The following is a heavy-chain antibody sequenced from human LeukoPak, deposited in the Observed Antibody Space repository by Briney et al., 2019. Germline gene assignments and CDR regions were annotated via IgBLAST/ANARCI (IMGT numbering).Heavy chain of an antibody. V-gene: IGHV5-51*01. Sequence: GESLKISFKASGYSFTTYWLGWVRQMPGRGLEYMAIIHPGNSDTRYSPSFQGQVTISADKSISTAFLQWSSLKASDTAIYYCARHSLWAFDYWDQGALVTVSS. J-gene: IGHJ4*02. D-gene: IGHD7-27*01. CDR1: GYSFTTYW. CDR3: ARHSLWAFDY. CDR2: IHPGNSDT.